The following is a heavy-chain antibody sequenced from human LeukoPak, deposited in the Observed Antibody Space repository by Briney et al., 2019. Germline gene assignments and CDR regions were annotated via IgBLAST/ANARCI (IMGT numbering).Heavy chain of an antibody. V-gene: IGHV3-23*01. CDR1: GFTFSIYA. CDR3: AKSPYGSGSYGIAGYY. J-gene: IGHJ4*02. D-gene: IGHD3-10*01. Sequence: AGGSLRLSCAASGFTFSIYAMIWVRQAPGKGREWVSGISGSDGSTYYADSVKGRFTISRDNSKNTLYLQMNSLRAEDTAIYYCAKSPYGSGSYGIAGYYWGQGTLVTVSS. CDR2: ISGSDGST.